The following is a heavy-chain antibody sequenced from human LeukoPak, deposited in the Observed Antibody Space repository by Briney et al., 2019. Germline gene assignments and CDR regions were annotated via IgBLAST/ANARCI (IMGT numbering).Heavy chain of an antibody. V-gene: IGHV3-21*01. CDR2: ISSSSSYI. CDR1: GFTFSSYS. CDR3: ARDGIERLRFLEWLPADDAFDI. Sequence: PGGSLRLSCAASGFTFSSYSMNWVRQAPGKGLEWVSSISSSSSYIYYADSVKGRFTISRDNAKNSLYLQMNSLRAEDTAVYYCARDGIERLRFLEWLPADDAFDIWGQGTMVTVSS. J-gene: IGHJ3*02. D-gene: IGHD3-3*01.